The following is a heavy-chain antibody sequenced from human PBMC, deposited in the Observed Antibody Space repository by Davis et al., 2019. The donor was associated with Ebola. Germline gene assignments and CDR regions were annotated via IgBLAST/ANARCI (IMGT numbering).Heavy chain of an antibody. Sequence: SQTLSLTCAVYGGSFGAYYWNWIRQSPGKGLEWIGEVDDSGITNYNPSLKSRLIISVDTSKNQFSLKLSSVTAADTAVYYCARGKGHTTVLMVRPHAFDIWGQGTTVTVSS. CDR3: ARGKGHTTVLMVRPHAFDI. D-gene: IGHD2-8*01. V-gene: IGHV4-34*01. CDR2: VDDSGIT. J-gene: IGHJ3*02. CDR1: GGSFGAYY.